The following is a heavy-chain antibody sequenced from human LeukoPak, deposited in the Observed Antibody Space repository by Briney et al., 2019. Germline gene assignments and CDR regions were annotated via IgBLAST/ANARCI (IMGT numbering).Heavy chain of an antibody. CDR3: AKPPAAGKKERPRSGSFDS. CDR2: MNPNSGNT. D-gene: IGHD6-13*01. V-gene: IGHV1-8*01. J-gene: IGHJ4*02. Sequence: APVKVSCKASGYTFTSYYIHWVRQAAGQGLEWMGWMNPNSGNTGYAQKFQGRVTMTRNTSISTAYMELSSLRFEDTAVFYCAKPPAAGKKERPRSGSFDSWGQGPLVTVSS. CDR1: GYTFTSYY.